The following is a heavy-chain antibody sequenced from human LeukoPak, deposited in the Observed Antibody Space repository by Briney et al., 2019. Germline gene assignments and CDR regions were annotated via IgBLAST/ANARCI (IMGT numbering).Heavy chain of an antibody. D-gene: IGHD2-15*01. J-gene: IGHJ4*02. V-gene: IGHV3-33*01. Sequence: PGGSLRLSCAASGFTFSSYGMHWVRQAPGKGLEWVAVIWYDGSNKYYADSVKGRFTISRDNSKNTLYLQMNSLRAEDTAVYYCARAALGYCSGGSCYRFDYWGQGTPVTVSS. CDR1: GFTFSSYG. CDR2: IWYDGSNK. CDR3: ARAALGYCSGGSCYRFDY.